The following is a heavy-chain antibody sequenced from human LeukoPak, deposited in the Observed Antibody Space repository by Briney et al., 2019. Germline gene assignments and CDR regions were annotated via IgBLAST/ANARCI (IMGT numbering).Heavy chain of an antibody. CDR2: IDTSTTYM. CDR3: AREAGTGERWYFDL. Sequence: GGSLRLSCAASGFTFSSYSMNWVRQAPGKGLEWVSYIDTSTTYMTYADSVKGRFTISRDNARNSLYLQMNSLRAEDTAVYYCAREAGTGERWYFDLWGRGTLVTVSS. J-gene: IGHJ2*01. CDR1: GFTFSSYS. V-gene: IGHV3-21*01. D-gene: IGHD7-27*01.